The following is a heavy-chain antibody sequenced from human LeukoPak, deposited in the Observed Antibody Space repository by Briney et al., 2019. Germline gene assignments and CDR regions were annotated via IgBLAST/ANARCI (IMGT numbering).Heavy chain of an antibody. CDR2: IYYSGST. D-gene: IGHD3-10*01. V-gene: IGHV4-61*05. CDR1: GGSISSSSYY. Sequence: PSETLSLTCTVSGGSISSSSYYWGWIRQPPGKGLEWIGYIYYSGSTNYNPSLKSRVTISADTSKNQFSLKLSSVTAADTAVYYCAGSGSYITPFDYWGQGTLVTVSS. J-gene: IGHJ4*02. CDR3: AGSGSYITPFDY.